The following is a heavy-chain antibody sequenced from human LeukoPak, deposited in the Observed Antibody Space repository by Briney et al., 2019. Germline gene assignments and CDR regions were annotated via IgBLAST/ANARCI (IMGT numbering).Heavy chain of an antibody. CDR3: ARDCRGYDQYYFDY. CDR1: GYTFTSYG. Sequence: ASVKVSCKASGYTFTSYGISWVRQAPGQGLEWMGWISAYNGNTNYAQKLQGRVTMTTDTSTSTAYMELRSLRSDDTAVYYCARDCRGYDQYYFDYWGQGTLVTVSS. D-gene: IGHD5-12*01. V-gene: IGHV1-18*01. J-gene: IGHJ4*02. CDR2: ISAYNGNT.